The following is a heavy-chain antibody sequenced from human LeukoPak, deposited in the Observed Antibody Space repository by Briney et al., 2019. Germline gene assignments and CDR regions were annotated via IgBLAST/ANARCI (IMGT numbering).Heavy chain of an antibody. J-gene: IGHJ6*02. CDR3: AGSPIGYGMDV. Sequence: GVLRLSCAASGFTFSSYSMNWVRQAPGKGLEWIGEIYHSGSTNYIPSLMSRVTISVDKSKNQFSLKLTSVTAADTAVYYCAGSPIGYGMDVWGQGTTVTVSS. CDR1: GFTFSSYSM. V-gene: IGHV4-4*02. CDR2: IYHSGST.